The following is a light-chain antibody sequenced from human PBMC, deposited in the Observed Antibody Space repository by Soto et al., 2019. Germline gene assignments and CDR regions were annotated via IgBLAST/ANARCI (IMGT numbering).Light chain of an antibody. V-gene: IGKV3-15*01. CDR2: GAS. J-gene: IGKJ4*01. CDR3: QQSYSTLSLT. CDR1: QSVSSN. Sequence: EVVVTQSPGTLSVSPGERATLSCRASQSVSSNLAWYQQKPGQAPRLLIYGASTRATGIPARFSGSGSGTEFTLTISSLQSEDFATYYCQQSYSTLSLTFGGGTKVEIK.